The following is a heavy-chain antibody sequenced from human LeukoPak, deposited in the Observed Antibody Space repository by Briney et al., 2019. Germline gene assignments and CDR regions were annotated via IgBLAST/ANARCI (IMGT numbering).Heavy chain of an antibody. CDR1: GYTFTSYG. CDR2: ISAYNGNT. Sequence: GASVKVSCKASGYTFTSYGISWVRQAPGQGLEWMGWISAYNGNTNYAQKLQGRVTMTTDTSTSTAYMELRSLRSDDTAVYYCARGNYDILTGYYYYYMDVWGKGTTVTVSS. V-gene: IGHV1-18*01. J-gene: IGHJ6*03. CDR3: ARGNYDILTGYYYYYMDV. D-gene: IGHD3-9*01.